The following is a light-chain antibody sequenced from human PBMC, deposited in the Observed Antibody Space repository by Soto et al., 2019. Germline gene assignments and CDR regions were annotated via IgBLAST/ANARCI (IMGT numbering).Light chain of an antibody. CDR3: SSYTSSSLYV. CDR1: SSDVGGYNY. CDR2: EVS. V-gene: IGLV2-14*01. Sequence: QSVLTQPASVSGSPGQSITISCTGISSDVGGYNYVSWYQQHPGKAPKLMIYEVSNRPSGVSNRFSGSKSGNTASLTISGLQAVDEADYYCSSYTSSSLYVFGTGTKVTVL. J-gene: IGLJ1*01.